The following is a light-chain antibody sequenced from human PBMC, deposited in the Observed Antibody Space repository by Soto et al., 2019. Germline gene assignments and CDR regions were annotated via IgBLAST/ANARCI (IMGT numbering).Light chain of an antibody. CDR2: KNN. CDR1: SSNIGSNY. CDR3: AAWDYSLSGVV. V-gene: IGLV1-47*01. Sequence: QLVLTQPPSASGTPGQRVTISCSGSSSNIGSNYVYWYQQLPGTAPKLLIYKNNQRPSGVPDRFSGSKSGTSASLAISGLRSEDEADYYCAAWDYSLSGVVFGGGTQLTVL. J-gene: IGLJ2*01.